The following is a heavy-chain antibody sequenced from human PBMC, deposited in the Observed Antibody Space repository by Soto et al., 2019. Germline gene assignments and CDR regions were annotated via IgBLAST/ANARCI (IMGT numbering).Heavy chain of an antibody. V-gene: IGHV3-53*01. D-gene: IGHD3-10*01. J-gene: IGHJ4*02. CDR1: GFTVSNNY. CDR3: ATHPGGGGY. CDR2: IYSGGYT. Sequence: EVQLVESGGGLIQPGGSLRLSCAVSGFTVSNNYMSWVRQAPGKGLEGVSVIYSGGYTAYGDSVKGRFTISRDNSKNPLYSPMQGLGPADPAVFYCATHPGGGGYWGQGTLVTVSS.